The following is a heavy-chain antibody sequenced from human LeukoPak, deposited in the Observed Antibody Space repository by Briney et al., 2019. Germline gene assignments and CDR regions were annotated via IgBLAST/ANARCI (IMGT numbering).Heavy chain of an antibody. CDR3: ARAIGTTGTLRY. CDR2: IAYDESRQ. CDR1: GFTFSRYD. J-gene: IGHJ4*02. Sequence: GSLRLSCAASGFTFSRYDMHWVRQDPGKGLEWVTFIAYDESRQYFIDSVKGRFTISRDNSKNTLFLQMSGLRPEDTATYYCARAIGTTGTLRYWGQGTLVIVSS. V-gene: IGHV3-30*04. D-gene: IGHD1-1*01.